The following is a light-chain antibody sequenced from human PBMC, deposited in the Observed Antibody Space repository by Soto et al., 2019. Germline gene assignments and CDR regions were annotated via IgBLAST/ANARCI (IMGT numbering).Light chain of an antibody. V-gene: IGLV2-11*01. CDR3: CSYAGSFAV. Sequence: QSALTQPRSVSGSPGQSVAISCTGTSSNLGAYNYVSWYQQHPGKAPTLIIYDVSKRPSGVPDRFSGSKSGNTASLTISGLQADDEADYYCCSYAGSFAVFGGGTKVTVL. CDR2: DVS. CDR1: SSNLGAYNY. J-gene: IGLJ2*01.